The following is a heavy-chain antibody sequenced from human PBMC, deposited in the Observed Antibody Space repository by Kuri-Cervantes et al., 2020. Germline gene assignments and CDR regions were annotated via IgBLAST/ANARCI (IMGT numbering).Heavy chain of an antibody. CDR2: IYTSGST. CDR3: ARSLQH. Sequence: SETLSLTCTVSGVSISSYHWSWIRQPAGKGLEWIGRIYTSGSTYYNPSLKSRVTISVDTSKNQFSLKLSSVTAADTAVYYCARSLQHWGQGTLVTVSS. V-gene: IGHV4-4*07. J-gene: IGHJ1*01. CDR1: GVSISSYH.